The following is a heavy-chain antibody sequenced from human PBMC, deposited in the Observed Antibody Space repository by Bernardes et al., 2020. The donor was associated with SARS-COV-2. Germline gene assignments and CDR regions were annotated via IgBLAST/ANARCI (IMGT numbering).Heavy chain of an antibody. V-gene: IGHV4-34*01. Sequence: SETLSLTCAVYGGSFSGYYWSWIRQPPGKGLEWIGEINHSGSTNYNPSLKSRVTISVDTSKNQFSLKLSSVTAADTAVYYCARVGLHCSGGSCYGVRFDYWGQGTLVTVSS. D-gene: IGHD2-15*01. CDR3: ARVGLHCSGGSCYGVRFDY. J-gene: IGHJ4*02. CDR2: INHSGST. CDR1: GGSFSGYY.